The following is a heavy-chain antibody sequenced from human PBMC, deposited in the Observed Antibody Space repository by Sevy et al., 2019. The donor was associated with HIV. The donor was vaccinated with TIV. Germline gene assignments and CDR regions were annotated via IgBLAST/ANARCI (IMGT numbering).Heavy chain of an antibody. D-gene: IGHD6-19*01. J-gene: IGHJ4*02. V-gene: IGHV1-46*01. Sequence: ASVKVSWKASGYTFTSYYMHWVRQAPGQGLEWMGIINPSGGSTSYAQKFQGRVTMTRDTSTSTVYMELSSLRSEDTAVYYCASWSSSILHYFDYWGQGTLVTVSS. CDR2: INPSGGST. CDR3: ASWSSSILHYFDY. CDR1: GYTFTSYY.